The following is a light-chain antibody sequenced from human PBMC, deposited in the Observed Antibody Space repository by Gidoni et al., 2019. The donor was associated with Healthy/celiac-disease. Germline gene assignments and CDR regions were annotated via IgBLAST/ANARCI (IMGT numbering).Light chain of an antibody. CDR2: AAS. J-gene: IGKJ3*01. CDR3: QQANSPFT. V-gene: IGKV1-12*01. Sequence: DIQMTQSPSSVSASAGDRVTLSCRASQGISSCLAWYQQKPGNAPTLLIYAASSLQSGVPSRFSGSGSGTDFTLTISSLQPEDFATYYWQQANSPFTFXXXTKVDIK. CDR1: QGISSC.